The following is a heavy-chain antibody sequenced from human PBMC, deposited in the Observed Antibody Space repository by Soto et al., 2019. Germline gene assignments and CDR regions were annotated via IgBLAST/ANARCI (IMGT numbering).Heavy chain of an antibody. CDR3: ARAYYCGGDCSNWFDP. CDR1: GGSISSGGYY. CDR2: IYYSGST. Sequence: QVQLQESGPGLVKPSRTLSLTCTVSGGSISSGGYYWSWIRQHPGKGLEWIGYIYYSGSTYYNPSLKSRVTISVDTSKNQFSLKLSSVTAADTAVYYCARAYYCGGDCSNWFDPWGQGTLVTVSS. J-gene: IGHJ5*02. V-gene: IGHV4-31*03. D-gene: IGHD2-21*02.